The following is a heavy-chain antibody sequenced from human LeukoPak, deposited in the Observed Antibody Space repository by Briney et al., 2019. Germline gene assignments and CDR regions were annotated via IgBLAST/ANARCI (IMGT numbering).Heavy chain of an antibody. Sequence: GGSLRLSCAASGFTFRNYVIHWVRQAPGKGLEWVAVTSSDLNVKLYADSVKGRFTISRDSSKNTLYLQMNSLRAEDTAVYFCAKDRVPLGYCSGGSCHFDYWGQGTLVTVSS. D-gene: IGHD2-15*01. V-gene: IGHV3-30*18. CDR3: AKDRVPLGYCSGGSCHFDY. J-gene: IGHJ4*02. CDR1: GFTFRNYV. CDR2: TSSDLNVK.